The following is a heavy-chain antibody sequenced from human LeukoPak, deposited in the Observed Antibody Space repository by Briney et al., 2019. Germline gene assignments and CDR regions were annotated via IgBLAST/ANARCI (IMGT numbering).Heavy chain of an antibody. V-gene: IGHV3-23*01. Sequence: GGSLRLSCAASGFTFSSYAMSWVRQAPGKGLEWVSAISGSGGSTYYADSVKGRFTISRDNSKNTLFLQMNSLRPEDTAVYYCASKWFCGGDCYYQIDFWGQGTLVTDSS. CDR3: ASKWFCGGDCYYQIDF. CDR1: GFTFSSYA. CDR2: ISGSGGST. D-gene: IGHD2-21*02. J-gene: IGHJ4*02.